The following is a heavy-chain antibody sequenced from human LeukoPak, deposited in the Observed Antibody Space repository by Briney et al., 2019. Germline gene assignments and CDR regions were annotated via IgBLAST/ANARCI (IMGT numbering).Heavy chain of an antibody. CDR2: IYSSGIT. Sequence: SETLSLTCSVSGGSIGSYYWSWIRQPAGKGLEWIGRIYSSGITNYNPSLKSRVTMSVDTSKNQFSPKLNSVTAADTAFYYCARVRSGSYYFDYWGQGTLVTVSS. CDR3: ARVRSGSYYFDY. V-gene: IGHV4-4*07. CDR1: GGSIGSYY. J-gene: IGHJ4*02. D-gene: IGHD1-26*01.